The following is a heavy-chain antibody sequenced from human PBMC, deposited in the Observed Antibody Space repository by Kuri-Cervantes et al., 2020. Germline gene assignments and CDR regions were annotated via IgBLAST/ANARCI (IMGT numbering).Heavy chain of an antibody. J-gene: IGHJ6*02. CDR3: ARGGYGSGSYYYYGMDV. CDR2: INPNSGGT. CDR1: GYTFTGYY. V-gene: IGHV1-2*02. D-gene: IGHD3-10*01. Sequence: ASVKVSCKASGYTFTGYYMHWVRQAPGQGLEWMGWINPNSGGTNYAQKFQGRVTMTRDTSIGTAYMELSRLRSGDTAVYYCARGGYGSGSYYYYGMDVWGQGTTVTVSS.